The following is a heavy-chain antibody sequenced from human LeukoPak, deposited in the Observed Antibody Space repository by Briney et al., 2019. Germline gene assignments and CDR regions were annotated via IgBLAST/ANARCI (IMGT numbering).Heavy chain of an antibody. D-gene: IGHD6-13*01. CDR3: ARAAAGYYYYYGMDV. V-gene: IGHV3-53*01. CDR1: GFTVSSNY. Sequence: GGSLRLSCAASGFTVSSNYMSWVRQAPGKGLEWVSVIYSGGSTYYADSVKGRFTISRDNSKNTLYLQMNSLRAEDTAVYYCARAAAGYYYYYGMDVWGQGTTVTVSS. J-gene: IGHJ6*02. CDR2: IYSGGST.